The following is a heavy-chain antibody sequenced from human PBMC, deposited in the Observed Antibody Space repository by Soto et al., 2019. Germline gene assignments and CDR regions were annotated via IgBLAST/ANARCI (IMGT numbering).Heavy chain of an antibody. CDR2: IIPILGIA. CDR1: GGTFSSYT. Sequence: QVQLVQSGAEVKKPGSSVKVSCKASGGTFSSYTISWVRQAPGQGLEWMGRIIPILGIANYAQKFQGRVTITADKSTSTAYMELSSLRSEDTAVYYCSRDPYYYDSSAYDYWGQGTLVTVSS. J-gene: IGHJ4*02. D-gene: IGHD3-22*01. V-gene: IGHV1-69*08. CDR3: SRDPYYYDSSAYDY.